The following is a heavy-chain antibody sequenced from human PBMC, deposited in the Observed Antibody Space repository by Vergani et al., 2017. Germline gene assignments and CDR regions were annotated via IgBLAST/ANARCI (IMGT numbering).Heavy chain of an antibody. CDR3: ARHTTYTDS. CDR2: IYPADSDT. J-gene: IGHJ4*02. D-gene: IGHD1-1*01. CDR1: EYSFGNYW. Sequence: EVELVQSGPEMRKPGESLKISCKGSEYSFGNYWIGWVRQMPGKGLEWMGIIYPADSDTRYSPSFQGQVTISAYKSISTAFLPWDSLKASDTALYYCARHTTYTDSWGQGTLVTVSS. V-gene: IGHV5-51*01.